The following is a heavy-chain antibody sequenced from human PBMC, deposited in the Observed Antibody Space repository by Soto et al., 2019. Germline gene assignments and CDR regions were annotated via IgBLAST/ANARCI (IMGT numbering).Heavy chain of an antibody. CDR2: IIPILGIA. Sequence: QVQLVQSGAEVKKPGSSVKVSCKASGGTFSSYTISWVRQAPGQGLEWMGRIIPILGIANYAQKFQGRVTSTADKSTSTAYMELSSLRSEDTAVYYCARDTRDVVVPAAMPYYYYYMDVWGKGTTVTVSS. D-gene: IGHD2-2*01. J-gene: IGHJ6*03. CDR1: GGTFSSYT. CDR3: ARDTRDVVVPAAMPYYYYYMDV. V-gene: IGHV1-69*08.